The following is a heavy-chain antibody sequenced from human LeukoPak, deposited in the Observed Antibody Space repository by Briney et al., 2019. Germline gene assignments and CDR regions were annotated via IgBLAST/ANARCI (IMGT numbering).Heavy chain of an antibody. V-gene: IGHV3-53*01. J-gene: IGHJ4*02. CDR3: ARLLYYYNSSIYQRYFDY. D-gene: IGHD3-22*01. CDR2: IYSGGNT. Sequence: GGSLRLSCAASGFTVSSNYMNWVRQAPGKGLEWVSIIYSGGNTHYADSVKGRFTISRDNSQNTLYLQMNSLRPEDTAVYYCARLLYYYNSSIYQRYFDYWGQGTLVTVSS. CDR1: GFTVSSNY.